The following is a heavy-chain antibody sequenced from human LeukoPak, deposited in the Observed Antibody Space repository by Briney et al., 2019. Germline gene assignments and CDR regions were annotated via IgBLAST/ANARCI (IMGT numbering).Heavy chain of an antibody. Sequence: GGSLRLSCAASGFTFGSHAMNWVRQAPGKGLEWVSGIYGNAGRAFYADSVKGRFTMSRDNSKNTLYLQMDSLRVEDTAIYYCARAGSDNYYSGINYWGQGTLVTVSS. CDR2: IYGNAGRA. CDR1: GFTFGSHA. CDR3: ARAGSDNYYSGINY. V-gene: IGHV3-23*01. J-gene: IGHJ4*02. D-gene: IGHD1-26*01.